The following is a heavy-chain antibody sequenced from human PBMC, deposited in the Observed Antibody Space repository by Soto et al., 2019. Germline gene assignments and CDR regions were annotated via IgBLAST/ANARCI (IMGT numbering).Heavy chain of an antibody. Sequence: EVRLLESGGGFAQPGGSLRLSCAASGFAFSSYAMTWVRQAPGKGREWVAAVSGRGDMTYYADSVKGRFTISRDNSNNALFLQMDSLRVDDTAVFFCAKRTTGYSDYFQKWGQGTLVTVSS. CDR2: VSGRGDMT. V-gene: IGHV3-23*01. CDR3: AKRTTGYSDYFQK. D-gene: IGHD1-1*01. J-gene: IGHJ1*01. CDR1: GFAFSSYA.